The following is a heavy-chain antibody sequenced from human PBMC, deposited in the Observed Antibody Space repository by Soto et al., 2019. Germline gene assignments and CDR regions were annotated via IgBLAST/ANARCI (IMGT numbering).Heavy chain of an antibody. CDR2: IKQDGSEK. CDR1: GFTFSSYW. CDR3: ARDYDFWSGYHDY. V-gene: IGHV3-7*01. J-gene: IGHJ4*02. Sequence: GSLRLSCAASGFTFSSYWMSWVRQAPGKGLEWVANIKQDGSEKYYVDSVKGRFTISRDNAKNSLYLQMNSLRAEDTAVYYCARDYDFWSGYHDYWGQGTLVTVSS. D-gene: IGHD3-3*01.